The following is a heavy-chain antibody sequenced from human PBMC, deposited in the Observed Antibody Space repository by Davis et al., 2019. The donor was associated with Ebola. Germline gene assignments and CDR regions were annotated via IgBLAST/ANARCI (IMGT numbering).Heavy chain of an antibody. CDR2: ISSDGRTI. D-gene: IGHD3-22*01. CDR3: ARDYYDSSAYDY. CDR1: GFTFSTYA. J-gene: IGHJ4*02. V-gene: IGHV3-64*01. Sequence: GESLKISCAASGFTFSTYAMHWVRQAPGKGLEYLSAISSDGRTIYYANSVKGRFTISRDNSKNTLYLQMNSLRAEDTAVYYCARDYYDSSAYDYWGQGTLVTVSS.